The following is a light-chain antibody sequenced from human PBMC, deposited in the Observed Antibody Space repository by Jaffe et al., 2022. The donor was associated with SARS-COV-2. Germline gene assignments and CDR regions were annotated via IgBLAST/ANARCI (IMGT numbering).Light chain of an antibody. V-gene: IGKV4-1*01. J-gene: IGKJ4*01. Sequence: DIVMTQSPDSLAVSLGERATINCKSSQSILYSSNNNNYLAWYQQKPGQPPKLLIYWASTRESGVPDRFSGSGSGTDFTLTVSSLQAEDVAVYYCQQYYTTPLTFGGGTKLEIK. CDR1: QSILYSSNNNNY. CDR3: QQYYTTPLT. CDR2: WAS.